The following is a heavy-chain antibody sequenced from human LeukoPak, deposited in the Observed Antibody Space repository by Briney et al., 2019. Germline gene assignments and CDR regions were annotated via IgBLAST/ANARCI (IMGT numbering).Heavy chain of an antibody. V-gene: IGHV4-59*08. CDR2: IYYSGST. CDR3: AWGYYYDSSGYTPFDY. J-gene: IGHJ4*02. D-gene: IGHD3-22*01. Sequence: SQTLSLTCTVSGGSISSYYWSWIRQPPGKGLEWIGYIYYSGSTNYNPSLKSRVTISVDTSKNQFSLKLSSVTAADTAVYYCAWGYYYDSSGYTPFDYWGQGTLVTVSS. CDR1: GGSISSYY.